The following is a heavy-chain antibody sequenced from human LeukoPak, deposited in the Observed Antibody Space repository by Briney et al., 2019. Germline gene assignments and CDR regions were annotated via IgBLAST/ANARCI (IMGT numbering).Heavy chain of an antibody. J-gene: IGHJ4*02. CDR3: AAETYYYDSSGYQVFLFDY. V-gene: IGHV1-58*02. CDR2: IVVGSGNT. D-gene: IGHD3-22*01. Sequence: GASVKVSCKASGFTFTSSAMQGVRQARGQRLEWIGWIVVGSGNTNYAQKFQERVTITRDMSTSTAYMELSSLRSEDTAVYYCAAETYYYDSSGYQVFLFDYWGQGTLVTVSS. CDR1: GFTFTSSA.